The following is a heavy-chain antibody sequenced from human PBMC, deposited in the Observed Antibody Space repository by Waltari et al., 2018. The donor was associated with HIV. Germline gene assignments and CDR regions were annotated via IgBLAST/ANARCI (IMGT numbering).Heavy chain of an antibody. J-gene: IGHJ6*02. V-gene: IGHV3-66*01. D-gene: IGHD2-21*02. CDR1: GFTGSSHY. CDR3: ASIAYCGGDCYPRGMDV. CDR2: IYSGGST. Sequence: EVQLVESGGGLVQPGGSLRLSCAASGFTGSSHYMSLVRQAPGKWLEWVSVIYSGGSTYYADSVKGRFTISRDNSKNTLYLQMNSLRAEDTAVYYCASIAYCGGDCYPRGMDVWGQGTTVTVSS.